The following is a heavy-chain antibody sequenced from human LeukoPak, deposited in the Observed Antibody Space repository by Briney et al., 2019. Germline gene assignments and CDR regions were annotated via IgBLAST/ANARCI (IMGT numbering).Heavy chain of an antibody. CDR2: IYYSGST. D-gene: IGHD6-13*01. V-gene: IGHV4-39*01. CDR1: GGSISSSSYY. J-gene: IGHJ4*02. Sequence: SETLSLTCTVSGGSISSSSYYWGWIRQPPGKGLEGIGSIYYSGSTYYNPSLKSRVTISVDTSKNQFSLKLSSVTAADTAVYYCASGENSSSWPYYFDYWGQGTLVTVSS. CDR3: ASGENSSSWPYYFDY.